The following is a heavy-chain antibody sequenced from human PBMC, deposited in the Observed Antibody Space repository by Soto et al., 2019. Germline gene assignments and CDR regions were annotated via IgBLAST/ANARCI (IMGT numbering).Heavy chain of an antibody. CDR3: AQLKTWNYES. CDR1: GGSISSGGYY. D-gene: IGHD1-7*01. V-gene: IGHV4-31*03. J-gene: IGHJ5*02. Sequence: TLSLTCTVSGGSISSGGYYCSWIRQHPGKGLEWIGYIYYSGSTYYNPSLKSRVTISVDTSKNQFSLKLSSVTAADTAVYYCAQLKTWNYESWGQGTLVTVSS. CDR2: IYYSGST.